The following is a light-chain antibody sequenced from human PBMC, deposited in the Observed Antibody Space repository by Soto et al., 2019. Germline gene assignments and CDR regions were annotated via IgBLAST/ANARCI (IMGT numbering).Light chain of an antibody. CDR2: GAS. Sequence: EIVLTQAPGTLSLSPGERATLSCRTSQSVTSTYLAWYQQKPGQAPGLLISGASSRATGVPDRFSGNGSGTDFTLTITGLEPEDFALYYCQQYGDSPITFGQGTRLEIK. V-gene: IGKV3-20*01. CDR1: QSVTSTY. CDR3: QQYGDSPIT. J-gene: IGKJ5*01.